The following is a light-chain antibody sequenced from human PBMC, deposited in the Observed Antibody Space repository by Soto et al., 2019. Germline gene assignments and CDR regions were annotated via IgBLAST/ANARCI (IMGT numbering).Light chain of an antibody. Sequence: IVMPQYPVTLSVSLGERATLSCRASQSISGNLVWYQQKPGQAPRLLIYGASTRATGVTARFSGSRSATEFTLTISSLQPEDFAVYYCQQHNNRTQITFGQGTRLEIK. CDR2: GAS. CDR1: QSISGN. CDR3: QQHNNRTQIT. V-gene: IGKV3-15*01. J-gene: IGKJ5*01.